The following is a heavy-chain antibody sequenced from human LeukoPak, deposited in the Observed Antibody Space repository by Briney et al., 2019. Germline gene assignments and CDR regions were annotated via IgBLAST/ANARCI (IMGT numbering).Heavy chain of an antibody. Sequence: PGGSLRLSCAASGFTFNNYGMHWVRQAPGKGLQWVSFIRFDGYDGSSKYYADSVKGRFTISRDNSKNTLYLQMNNLRSEDTAVYYCGKDQRLLRSIDYWGQGTLVTVSS. CDR1: GFTFNNYG. CDR2: IRFDGYDGSSK. D-gene: IGHD1-1*01. V-gene: IGHV3-30*02. J-gene: IGHJ4*02. CDR3: GKDQRLLRSIDY.